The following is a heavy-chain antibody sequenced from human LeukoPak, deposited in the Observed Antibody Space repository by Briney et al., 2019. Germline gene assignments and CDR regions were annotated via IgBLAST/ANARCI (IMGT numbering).Heavy chain of an antibody. CDR2: ISSSGTTI. CDR1: GFTFSDYY. D-gene: IGHD6-13*01. J-gene: IGHJ5*02. V-gene: IGHV3-11*04. CDR3: ARDPSYSSSSRWFDP. Sequence: PGGSLRLSCAASGFTFSDYYMNWLRQAPGKGLEWLSYISSSGTTIYYADSVKSRFTLSRYTAQKLLYLQMNSLGAEDTAVYYCARDPSYSSSSRWFDPWGQGTLVTVSS.